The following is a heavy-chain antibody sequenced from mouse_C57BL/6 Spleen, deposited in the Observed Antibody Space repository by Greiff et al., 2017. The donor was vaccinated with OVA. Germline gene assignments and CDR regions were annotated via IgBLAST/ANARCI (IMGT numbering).Heavy chain of an antibody. Sequence: QVQLQQSGPELVKPGASVKISCKASGYAFSSSWMNWVKQRPGKGLEWIGRIYPGDGDTNYNGKFKGKATLTADKSSSTAYMQLSSLTSEDSAVYFCARWGDAYGYWGQGTTLTVSS. CDR3: ARWGDAYGY. J-gene: IGHJ2*01. V-gene: IGHV1-82*01. CDR2: IYPGDGDT. CDR1: GYAFSSSW. D-gene: IGHD1-1*01.